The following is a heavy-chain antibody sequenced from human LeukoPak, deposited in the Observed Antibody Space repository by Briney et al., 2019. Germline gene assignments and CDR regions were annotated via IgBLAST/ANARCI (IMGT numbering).Heavy chain of an antibody. V-gene: IGHV3-30-3*01. CDR1: GFTFSSYE. Sequence: GGSLRLSCAASGFTFSSYEMHWVRQAPVKGLEWVAVISYDGSDKYYGVSVKGRFTIFRDNSKNTLYLQINSLGPEDTAVYYCARDRNSSPGDWGQGTLVTVSS. CDR2: ISYDGSDK. CDR3: ARDRNSSPGD. J-gene: IGHJ4*02. D-gene: IGHD3-22*01.